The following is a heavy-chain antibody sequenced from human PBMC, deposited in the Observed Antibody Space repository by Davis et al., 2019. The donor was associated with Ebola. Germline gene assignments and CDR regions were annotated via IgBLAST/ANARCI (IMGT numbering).Heavy chain of an antibody. D-gene: IGHD6-6*01. V-gene: IGHV3-66*01. CDR3: ATISSSSFYYYGMDV. CDR1: GFTVSSNY. Sequence: GGSLRLSCAASGFTVSSNYMSWVRQAPGKGLEWVSVIYSGGSTYYADSVKGRFTISRDNSKNTLYLQMNSLRAEDTAVYYCATISSSSFYYYGMDVWGQGTTVTVSS. CDR2: IYSGGST. J-gene: IGHJ6*02.